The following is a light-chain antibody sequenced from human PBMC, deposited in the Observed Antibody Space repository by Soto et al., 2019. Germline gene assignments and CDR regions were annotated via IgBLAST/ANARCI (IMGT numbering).Light chain of an antibody. CDR3: QQRSNWPLT. CDR2: DAS. Sequence: EIVLTQSPATLSLSPGERAALSCRASQSVSSHLAWYEQKPGQAPRLLIYDASNRATGIPARFSGSGSGTDFTFIISSLEPEDLAVYYCQQRSNWPLTFGGGTKVEIK. J-gene: IGKJ4*01. CDR1: QSVSSH. V-gene: IGKV3-11*01.